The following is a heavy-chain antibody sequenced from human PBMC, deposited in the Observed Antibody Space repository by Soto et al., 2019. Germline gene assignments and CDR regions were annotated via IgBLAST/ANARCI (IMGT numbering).Heavy chain of an antibody. CDR1: GFTFSTYS. J-gene: IGHJ4*02. CDR3: ARDLPSGTSSRGFDY. Sequence: EVQLVESGGGLVQPGGSLRLSCAASGFTFSTYSMNWVRQAPGQGLEWVSYISSRSSTIYYADSMKGRFTISRDNAKNSLYLQMHGLRDEDTAVYYCARDLPSGTSSRGFDYWGQGTLVTVSS. CDR2: ISSRSSTI. D-gene: IGHD1-26*01. V-gene: IGHV3-48*02.